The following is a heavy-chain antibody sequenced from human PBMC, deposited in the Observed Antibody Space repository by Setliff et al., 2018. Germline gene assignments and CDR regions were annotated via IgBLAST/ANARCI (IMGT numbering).Heavy chain of an antibody. CDR1: GSTVSAND. J-gene: IGHJ4*02. D-gene: IGHD1-26*01. Sequence: GGSLRLSCAASGSTVSANDMSWVRQAPGKGLEWISLLYDDGSKFYADSVKGRFTISRDSSKNMLYLQMDSLRAEDTATYYCVRDGAGAFDYWGPGTLVTVSS. CDR2: LYDDGSK. CDR3: VRDGAGAFDY. V-gene: IGHV3-53*01.